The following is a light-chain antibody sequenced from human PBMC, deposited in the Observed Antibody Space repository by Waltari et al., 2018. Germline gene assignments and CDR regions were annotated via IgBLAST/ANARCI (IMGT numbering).Light chain of an antibody. V-gene: IGKV4-1*01. CDR1: QSVLYSSNNKNY. J-gene: IGKJ4*01. CDR2: WAS. Sequence: DIVMTQSPDSLAVSLGARATINCKYSQSVLYSSNNKNYLAWYQQKPAQPPKLLIYWASTRESGFPDRFSGSGSGTDFTLTISSLQAEDVAVYYCQQYYTVPPHTFGGGTKVEIK. CDR3: QQYYTVPPHT.